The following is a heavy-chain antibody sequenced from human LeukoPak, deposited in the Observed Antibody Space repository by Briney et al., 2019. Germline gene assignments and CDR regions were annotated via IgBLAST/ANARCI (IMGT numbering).Heavy chain of an antibody. V-gene: IGHV4-34*01. CDR2: INHSGST. J-gene: IGHJ4*02. CDR3: ARDEYSYGFDY. D-gene: IGHD5-18*01. Sequence: PSETLSLTCAVYGGSFSGYYWSWIRQPPGKGLEWIGEINHSGSTNYNPSLKSRVTISVDTSKNQFSLKLSSVTAADTAVYYCARDEYSYGFDYWGQGTLVTVSS. CDR1: GGSFSGYY.